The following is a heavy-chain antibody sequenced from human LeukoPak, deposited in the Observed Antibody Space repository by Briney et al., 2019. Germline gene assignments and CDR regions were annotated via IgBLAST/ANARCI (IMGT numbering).Heavy chain of an antibody. CDR3: ARDCSGGSCYLDY. CDR1: GYTFTSYG. V-gene: IGHV1-18*01. Sequence: ASVKVSCKASGYTFTSYGISWVRQAPGQGREWMGWISAYNGNTHYVQKLQGRVTMTTDTSTSTAYMELRSLRPDDTAVYYCARDCSGGSCYLDYWGQGTLVTVSS. D-gene: IGHD2-15*01. CDR2: ISAYNGNT. J-gene: IGHJ4*02.